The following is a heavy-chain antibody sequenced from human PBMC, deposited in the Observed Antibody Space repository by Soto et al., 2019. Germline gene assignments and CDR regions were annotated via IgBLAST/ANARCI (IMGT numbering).Heavy chain of an antibody. D-gene: IGHD3-22*01. V-gene: IGHV3-33*06. Sequence: QVQLVESGGGVVQPGRSLRLSCAASGFTFSSYGMHWVRQAPGKGLEWVAVIWYDGSNKYYADSVKGRFTISRDNSKNTLYLQMNSLRAEDTAVYYCAKPYYDSSGYYLDYWGQGTLVTVSS. J-gene: IGHJ4*02. CDR2: IWYDGSNK. CDR1: GFTFSSYG. CDR3: AKPYYDSSGYYLDY.